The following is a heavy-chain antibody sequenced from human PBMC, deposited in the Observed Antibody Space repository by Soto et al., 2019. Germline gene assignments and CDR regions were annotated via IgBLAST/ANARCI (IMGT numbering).Heavy chain of an antibody. Sequence: GGSLRLSCAASGFTLSSYSMNWVRQAPGKGLEWVSSISSSSSYIYYADSVKGRFTISRDNAKNSLYLQMNSLRAEDTAVYYCARGAGYCSSTSCYAFDIWGQGTMVTVSS. CDR1: GFTLSSYS. J-gene: IGHJ3*02. V-gene: IGHV3-21*01. D-gene: IGHD2-2*01. CDR2: ISSSSSYI. CDR3: ARGAGYCSSTSCYAFDI.